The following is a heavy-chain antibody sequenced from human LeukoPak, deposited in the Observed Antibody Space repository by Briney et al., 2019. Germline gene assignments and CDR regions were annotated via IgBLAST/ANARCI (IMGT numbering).Heavy chain of an antibody. CDR1: GGSFSGYY. CDR3: ARKLRFWGGYYTYWFDP. Sequence: PSETLSLTCAVYGGSFSGYYWSWIRQPPGKGLEWIGEINHSGSTNYNPSLKSRVTISVDTSKNQFSLKLSSVTAADTAVYYCARKLRFWGGYYTYWFDPWGQGTLVTVSS. D-gene: IGHD3-3*01. CDR2: INHSGST. J-gene: IGHJ5*02. V-gene: IGHV4-34*01.